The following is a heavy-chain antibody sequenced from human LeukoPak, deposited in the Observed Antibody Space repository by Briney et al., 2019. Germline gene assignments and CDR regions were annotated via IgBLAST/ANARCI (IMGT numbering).Heavy chain of an antibody. D-gene: IGHD3-22*01. CDR3: ARDVFVESVERWLLLSREFDY. CDR1: GFTFSSYS. V-gene: IGHV3-21*01. J-gene: IGHJ4*02. CDR2: ISSSSSYI. Sequence: PGGSLRLSCAASGFTFSSYSMNWVRQAPGKGLEWVSSISSSSSYIYYADSVKGRFTISRDNAKNSLYLQMNSLRAEDTAVYYCARDVFVESVERWLLLSREFDYWGQGTLVTVSS.